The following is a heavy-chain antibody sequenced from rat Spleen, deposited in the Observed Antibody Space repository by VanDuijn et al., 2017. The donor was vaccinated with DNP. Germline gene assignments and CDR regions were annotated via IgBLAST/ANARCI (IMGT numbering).Heavy chain of an antibody. Sequence: QIQLRQSGAEPAKPGSSVKISCKASGDTFTSYYIGWIKQTTGQGLEYIGYIHAGSGGTDYSEKFKGKATLTVDRSSSTAFMQLSSLTPDDSAVYYCASGANGRWFAYWGQGTLVTVSS. J-gene: IGHJ3*01. D-gene: IGHD4-1*01. CDR1: GDTFTSYY. CDR3: ASGANGRWFAY. CDR2: IHAGSGGT. V-gene: IGHV1-43*01.